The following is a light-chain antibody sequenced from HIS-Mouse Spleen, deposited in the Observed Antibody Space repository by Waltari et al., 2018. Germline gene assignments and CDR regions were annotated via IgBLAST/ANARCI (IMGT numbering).Light chain of an antibody. Sequence: DIQMTHSPSPLSASVGDRVPITCQASQDISNYLNWYQQKPGKAPKLLIYDASNLETGVPSRFSGSGSGTDFTFTISSLQPEDIATYYCQQYDNLHRLTFGPGTKVDIK. CDR1: QDISNY. CDR2: DAS. V-gene: IGKV1-33*01. CDR3: QQYDNLHRLT. J-gene: IGKJ3*01.